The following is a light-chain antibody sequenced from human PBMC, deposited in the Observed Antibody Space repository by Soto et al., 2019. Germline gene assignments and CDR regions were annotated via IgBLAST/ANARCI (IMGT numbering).Light chain of an antibody. J-gene: IGLJ1*01. V-gene: IGLV1-40*01. Sequence: QSVLTQPPSVSGAPGQRVTISCTGSSSNIGTVYDVHWYQQFPGTAPKLLIYGNINRPSGVPDRFSGSKSGISASLAITGLQAEDEADYYCQSYDSSLSAYVFGTGTKLTVL. CDR1: SSNIGTVYD. CDR2: GNI. CDR3: QSYDSSLSAYV.